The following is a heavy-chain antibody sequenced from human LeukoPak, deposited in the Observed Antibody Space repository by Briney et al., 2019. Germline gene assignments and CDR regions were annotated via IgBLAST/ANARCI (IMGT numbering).Heavy chain of an antibody. Sequence: PGGSLRLSCAASGFTFSSYGMSWVRQAPGKGLEWVSAISGSGGSTYYADSVKGRFTISRDNSKNTLYLQMNSLRAEDTAVYYCAKARSYYYDSSDALDYWGQGTLVTVSS. CDR1: GFTFSSYG. V-gene: IGHV3-23*01. D-gene: IGHD3-22*01. CDR2: ISGSGGST. J-gene: IGHJ4*02. CDR3: AKARSYYYDSSDALDY.